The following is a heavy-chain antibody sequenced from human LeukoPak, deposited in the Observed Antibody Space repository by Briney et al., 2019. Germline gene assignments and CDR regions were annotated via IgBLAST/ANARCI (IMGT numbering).Heavy chain of an antibody. Sequence: ASVKVSCKASGYTFTGYYMHWVRQAPGQGLEWMGWINPNSGGTNYAQKFQGRVTMTRDTSISTVYMDLIRLKSDDTVVYYCATVLGGRELDAFDFWGQGTMLTVSS. V-gene: IGHV1-2*02. D-gene: IGHD1-7*01. CDR1: GYTFTGYY. J-gene: IGHJ3*01. CDR2: INPNSGGT. CDR3: ATVLGGRELDAFDF.